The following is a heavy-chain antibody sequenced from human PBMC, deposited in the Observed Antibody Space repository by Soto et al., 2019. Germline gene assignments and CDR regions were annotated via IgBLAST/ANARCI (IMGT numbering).Heavy chain of an antibody. CDR2: IGAYNGHT. Sequence: ASVKVSCKASGYTFTNSGISWVRQAPGQGLEWMGWIGAYNGHTKYAQKLQGRVTMTTDTSTSTAYMELRSLKSDDTAVYYCAREDYYDSSGYPHVRYQFGMDLWG. CDR1: GYTFTNSG. CDR3: AREDYYDSSGYPHVRYQFGMDL. J-gene: IGHJ6*02. D-gene: IGHD3-22*01. V-gene: IGHV1-18*01.